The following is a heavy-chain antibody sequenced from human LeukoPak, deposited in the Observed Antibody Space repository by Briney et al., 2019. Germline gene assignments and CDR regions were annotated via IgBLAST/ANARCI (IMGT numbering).Heavy chain of an antibody. D-gene: IGHD3-22*01. J-gene: IGHJ6*03. CDR3: ARDSLGRYYDSSGYYYYYYYMDV. V-gene: IGHV4-59*02. CDR1: GGSVSSYY. Sequence: SETLSLTCTVSGGSVSSYYWSWIRQPPGKGLEWIGYIYYSGSTNYNPSLKSRVTISVDTSKNQFSLKLSSVTAADTAVYYCARDSLGRYYDSSGYYYYYYYMDVWGKGTTVTVSS. CDR2: IYYSGST.